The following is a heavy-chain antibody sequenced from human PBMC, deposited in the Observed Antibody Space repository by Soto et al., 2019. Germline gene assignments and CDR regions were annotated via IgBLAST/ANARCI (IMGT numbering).Heavy chain of an antibody. V-gene: IGHV3-23*01. CDR2: ISDSGVST. CDR3: AKVTYSGSSHFDY. D-gene: IGHD1-26*01. CDR1: GFTFSNSA. Sequence: GGSLRLSCAASGFTFSNSAMSWVRQAPGKGLDWVSSISDSGVSTYYADSVKGRFTISRDNSKITLYLQMNSLRAEDTAVYYCAKVTYSGSSHFDYWGQGPLVTVSS. J-gene: IGHJ4*02.